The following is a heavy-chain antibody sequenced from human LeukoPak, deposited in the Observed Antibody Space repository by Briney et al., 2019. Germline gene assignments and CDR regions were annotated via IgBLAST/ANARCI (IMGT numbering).Heavy chain of an antibody. V-gene: IGHV3-30*04. CDR3: ARKRYYFDY. CDR2: ISYDGSNK. Sequence: GGSLRLSCAASGFTFSSYAMHWVRQAPGKGLEWVAVISYDGSNKYYADSVEGRLTISRDNSKNTLYLQMNSLRAEDTAVYYCARKRYYFDYWGQGTLVTVSS. J-gene: IGHJ4*02. CDR1: GFTFSSYA.